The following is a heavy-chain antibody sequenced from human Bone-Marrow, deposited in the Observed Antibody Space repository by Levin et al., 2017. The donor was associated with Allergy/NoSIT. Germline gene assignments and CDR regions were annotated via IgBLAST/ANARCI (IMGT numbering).Heavy chain of an antibody. D-gene: IGHD2/OR15-2a*01. CDR1: GGTFTSYA. Sequence: ASVKVSCKASGGTFTSYAISWVRQAPGQGPEWMGGIIPIFGTTNYAQKFQGRVTITADESTSTAYMDLSSLSSEDTAVYYCASVSVSGNKTAYHWGQGTRVTVSS. CDR3: ASVSVSGNKTAYH. J-gene: IGHJ5*02. CDR2: IIPIFGTT. V-gene: IGHV1-69*13.